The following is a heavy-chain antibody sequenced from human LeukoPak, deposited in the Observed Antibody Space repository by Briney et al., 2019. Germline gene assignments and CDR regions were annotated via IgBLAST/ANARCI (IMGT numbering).Heavy chain of an antibody. CDR3: ASRNDSSGYFAY. CDR1: GYTFTDYA. D-gene: IGHD3-22*01. CDR2: VSTNTGNP. Sequence: GASVKVSCKPSGYTFTDYAINWVRQAPGQGLEYMGWVSTNTGNPTYAQGFTGRFVFSSDSSVSTAYLQITSLKADDSAIYFCASRNDSSGYFAYWGQGTLVTVSS. V-gene: IGHV7-4-1*02. J-gene: IGHJ4*02.